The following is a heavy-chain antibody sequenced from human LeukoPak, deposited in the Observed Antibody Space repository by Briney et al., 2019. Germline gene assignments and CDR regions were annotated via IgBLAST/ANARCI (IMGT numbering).Heavy chain of an antibody. CDR3: ARRSDSGSDDGEDYFDY. CDR1: GGSIFSTSFY. CDR2: MYYDGTT. V-gene: IGHV4-39*01. J-gene: IGHJ4*02. Sequence: SETLSLTRTVSGGSIFSTSFYWGWIRQPPGKGLEWIGSMYYDGTTYHNPSLKSRVTISVDTSNSQFSLRLTSVTAADTAVYFCARRSDSGSDDGEDYFDYWGQGTLVTVSS. D-gene: IGHD1-26*01.